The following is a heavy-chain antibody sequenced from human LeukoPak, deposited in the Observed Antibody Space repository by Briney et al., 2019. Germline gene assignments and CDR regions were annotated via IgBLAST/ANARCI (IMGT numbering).Heavy chain of an antibody. CDR2: IKQGGSEK. V-gene: IGHV3-7*01. J-gene: IGHJ4*02. CDR1: GFTFSNYW. D-gene: IGHD5-18*01. CDR3: ARYSYGQIDY. Sequence: GGSLRLSCAASGFTFSNYWMSWVRQAPGKGLEWVANIKQGGSEKYYVDSVKGRFTISRDNAKNSLYLQMNSLRVEDTAVYYCARYSYGQIDYRGQGTLVTVSS.